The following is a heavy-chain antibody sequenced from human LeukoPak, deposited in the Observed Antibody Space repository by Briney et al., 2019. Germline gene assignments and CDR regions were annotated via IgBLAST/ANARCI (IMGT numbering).Heavy chain of an antibody. Sequence: PGGSLRLSCAASGFTFDDYAMHWVRQAPGKGLEWVSLISWDGGSTYYADSVKVRFTISRDNSKNSLYLQMNSLRAEDTALYYCAKSLGVGATTVDYYYYMDVWGKGTTVTVSS. CDR3: AKSLGVGATTVDYYYYMDV. CDR1: GFTFDDYA. J-gene: IGHJ6*03. CDR2: ISWDGGST. D-gene: IGHD1-26*01. V-gene: IGHV3-43D*03.